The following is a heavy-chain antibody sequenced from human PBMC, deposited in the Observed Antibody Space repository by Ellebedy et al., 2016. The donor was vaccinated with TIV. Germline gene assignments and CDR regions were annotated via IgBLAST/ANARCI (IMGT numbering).Heavy chain of an antibody. CDR2: IKGDGSST. CDR1: GFTFSSYW. CDR3: ARAKAGTGSSDF. V-gene: IGHV3-74*01. J-gene: IGHJ4*02. Sequence: GESLKISCAASGFTFSSYWMHWVRQAPGKGLVWVSRIKGDGSSTSYADSVKGRFTISRDNAKNTLYLQMNSLTADDTAVYFCARAKAGTGSSDFWGQGTLVTVSS. D-gene: IGHD3-10*01.